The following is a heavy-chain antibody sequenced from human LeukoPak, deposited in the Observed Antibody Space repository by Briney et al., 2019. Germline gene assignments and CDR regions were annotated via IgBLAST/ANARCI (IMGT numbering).Heavy chain of an antibody. V-gene: IGHV3-33*08. CDR2: IWYDGSNK. D-gene: IGHD4-17*01. Sequence: GGSLRLSCAASGLTFRNYAMSWVRQAPGKGLEWVAVIWYDGSNKYYADSVKGRFTISRDNSKNTLYLQMNSLGAEDTAVYYCARGDYGDYTDAYFDYWGQGTLVTVSS. CDR1: GLTFRNYA. CDR3: ARGDYGDYTDAYFDY. J-gene: IGHJ4*02.